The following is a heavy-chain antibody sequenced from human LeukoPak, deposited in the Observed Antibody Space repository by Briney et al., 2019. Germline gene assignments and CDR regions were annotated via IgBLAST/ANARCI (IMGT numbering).Heavy chain of an antibody. Sequence: ASVKLSCNASGYTCTGCYMHWVWHAPGQGLEWVGWGNPNSGGTNYAQKPQGRVTMTTDTSTSTAYMELRSLRSDDTAVYYCARDDADIVVVVAAMSLLPMDVWGQGTTVTVSS. CDR2: GNPNSGGT. CDR1: GYTCTGCY. V-gene: IGHV1-2*02. CDR3: ARDDADIVVVVAAMSLLPMDV. J-gene: IGHJ6*02. D-gene: IGHD2-15*01.